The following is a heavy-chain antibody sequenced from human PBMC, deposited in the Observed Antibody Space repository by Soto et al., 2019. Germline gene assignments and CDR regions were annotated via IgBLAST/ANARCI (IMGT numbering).Heavy chain of an antibody. CDR2: IDTAGGTV. J-gene: IGHJ3*01. D-gene: IGHD7-27*01. Sequence: EMQLLQSGGGFVRPGGSLRLSCGASDFTFSSYSLSWVRQAPGQGLEWISYIDTAGGTVYYGDSVWGRFTISRDTARNSLYLQMHSLRDEDTAVYYCARDKLTGDSWEAFDLWGQGTVVTVSS. CDR1: DFTFSSYS. V-gene: IGHV3-48*02. CDR3: ARDKLTGDSWEAFDL.